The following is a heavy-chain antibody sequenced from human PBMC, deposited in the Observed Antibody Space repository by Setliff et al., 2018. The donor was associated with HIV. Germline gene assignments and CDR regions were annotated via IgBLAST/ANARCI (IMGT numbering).Heavy chain of an antibody. Sequence: LKISCAASGFTFSTYRMNWVRQAPGKGLEWVSSISSSSSYIYYADSLKGRFTISRDNAKNSLYLQMNSLRAEDTAVYYCARAVHSGWYYFDYWGQGTLVTVSS. V-gene: IGHV3-21*01. CDR1: GFTFSTYR. CDR3: ARAVHSGWYYFDY. J-gene: IGHJ4*02. CDR2: ISSSSSYI. D-gene: IGHD6-19*01.